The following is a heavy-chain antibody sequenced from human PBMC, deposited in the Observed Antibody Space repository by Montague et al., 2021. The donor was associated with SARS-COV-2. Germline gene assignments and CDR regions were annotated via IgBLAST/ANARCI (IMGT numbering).Heavy chain of an antibody. Sequence: TLSLTRTVSGGSISSGGYYWSWIRQHPGKGLEWIGYIYYSGSTYYNPSLKSRVTISVDTSKNQFSLKLSSVTAADTAVYYCARARTRITMIVVVIDAFDIWGQGTMVTVSS. J-gene: IGHJ3*02. CDR1: GGSISSGGYY. D-gene: IGHD3-22*01. CDR3: ARARTRITMIVVVIDAFDI. V-gene: IGHV4-31*03. CDR2: IYYSGST.